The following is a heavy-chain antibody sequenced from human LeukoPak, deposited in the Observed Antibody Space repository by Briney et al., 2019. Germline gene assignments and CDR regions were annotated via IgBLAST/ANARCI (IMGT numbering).Heavy chain of an antibody. CDR2: ISSSSSYI. J-gene: IGHJ2*01. D-gene: IGHD6-19*01. CDR1: GFTFSSYS. V-gene: IGHV3-21*01. CDR3: AKEGLITETGYSSGWYGGPGYFDL. Sequence: EGSLRLSCAASGFTFSSYSMNWVRQAPGKGLEWVSSISSSSSYIYYADSVKGRFTISRDNAKNSLYLQMNSLRAEDTAVYYCAKEGLITETGYSSGWYGGPGYFDLWGRGTLVTASS.